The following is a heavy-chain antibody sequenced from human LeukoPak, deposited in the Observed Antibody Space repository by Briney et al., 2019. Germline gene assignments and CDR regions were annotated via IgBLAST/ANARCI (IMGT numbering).Heavy chain of an antibody. J-gene: IGHJ5*02. D-gene: IGHD6-19*01. V-gene: IGHV4-59*01. Sequence: PSETLSLTCTVSGGSISSYYWSWIRQPPGKGLEWIGYIYYSGSTNHNPSLKSRVTISVDTSKNQFSLKLSSVTAADTAVYYCARGVGIAVAETEISWFDPWGQGTLVTVSS. CDR3: ARGVGIAVAETEISWFDP. CDR2: IYYSGST. CDR1: GGSISSYY.